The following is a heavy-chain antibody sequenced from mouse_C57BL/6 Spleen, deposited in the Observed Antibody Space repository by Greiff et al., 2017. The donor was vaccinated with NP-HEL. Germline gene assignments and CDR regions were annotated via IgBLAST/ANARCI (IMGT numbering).Heavy chain of an antibody. CDR1: GYTFTDYN. Sequence: DVQLQESGPELVKPGASVKMSCKASGYTFTDYNMHWVKQSHGKSLEWIGYINPNNGGTSYNQKFKGKATLTVNKSSSTAYMELRSLTSEDSAVYYCARRYYSNRFAYWGQGTLVTVSA. J-gene: IGHJ3*01. CDR3: ARRYYSNRFAY. V-gene: IGHV1-22*01. D-gene: IGHD2-5*01. CDR2: INPNNGGT.